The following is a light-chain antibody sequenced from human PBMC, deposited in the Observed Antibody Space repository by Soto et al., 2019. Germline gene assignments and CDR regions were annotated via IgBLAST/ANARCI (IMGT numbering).Light chain of an antibody. CDR1: QSVSSSY. V-gene: IGKV3-20*01. J-gene: IGKJ2*01. CDR3: QQYGRSPYT. CDR2: GAS. Sequence: EIVLTQSPGTLSLSPGERATLSCRASQSVSSSYLDWYQQKPGQAPRLLIYGASSRATGIPDRFSGSGSGTDCPLTISRLEPEDCAVYYCQQYGRSPYTFGQGTKLEIK.